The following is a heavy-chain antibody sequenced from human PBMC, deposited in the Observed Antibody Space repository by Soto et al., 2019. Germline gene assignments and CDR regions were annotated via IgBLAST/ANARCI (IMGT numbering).Heavy chain of an antibody. Sequence: GASVKVSCKASGYTFTGYYMHWVRQAPGQGLEWMGWINPNSGGTNYAQKFQGRVTMTRDMSISTAYMELSRLRSDDTAVYYCARLGFGEFLSYYGMDVWGQGTTVTVSS. V-gene: IGHV1-2*02. J-gene: IGHJ6*02. CDR2: INPNSGGT. D-gene: IGHD3-10*01. CDR1: GYTFTGYY. CDR3: ARLGFGEFLSYYGMDV.